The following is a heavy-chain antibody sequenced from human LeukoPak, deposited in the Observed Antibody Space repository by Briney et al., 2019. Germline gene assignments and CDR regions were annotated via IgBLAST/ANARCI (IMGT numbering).Heavy chain of an antibody. D-gene: IGHD4-17*01. CDR2: ISYIGRT. CDR3: ARDLVTVTKGFDI. Sequence: SETLSLTCAVSDESFSSHYWTWIRQPPGKGLGWIGYISYIGRTNYNPSLKSRVTISIDTSKNQFSLKLTSVTAADTAVYYCARDLVTVTKGFDIWGQGTMVSVSS. J-gene: IGHJ3*02. CDR1: DESFSSHY. V-gene: IGHV4-59*11.